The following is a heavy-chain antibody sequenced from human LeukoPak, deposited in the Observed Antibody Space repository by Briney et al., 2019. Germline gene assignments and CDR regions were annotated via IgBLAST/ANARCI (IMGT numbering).Heavy chain of an antibody. CDR3: ARVGWSGSYYYYYMDV. Sequence: GGSLRLSCAASGFTFSSYSMNWARQAPGKGLEWVSSISSSSSYIYYADSVKGRFTISRDNAKNSLYLQMNSLRAEDTAVYYCARVGWSGSYYYYYMDVWGKGTTVTVSS. CDR1: GFTFSSYS. V-gene: IGHV3-21*01. J-gene: IGHJ6*03. D-gene: IGHD3-3*01. CDR2: ISSSSSYI.